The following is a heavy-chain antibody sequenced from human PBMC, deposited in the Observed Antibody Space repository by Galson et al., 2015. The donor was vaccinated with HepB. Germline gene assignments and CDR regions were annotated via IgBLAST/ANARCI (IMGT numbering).Heavy chain of an antibody. CDR1: GFTFSSYS. CDR3: ARDSGSGYSYYFDY. V-gene: IGHV3-21*06. CDR2: ISSSSRYI. D-gene: IGHD3-22*01. J-gene: IGHJ4*02. Sequence: SLRLSCAASGFTFSSYSVNWVRQAPGKGLEWVSSISSSSRYIYYGDSVKGRFTTSRDNAKNSLYLQMSSLRAEDTAVYYCARDSGSGYSYYFDYWGQGTLVTVSS.